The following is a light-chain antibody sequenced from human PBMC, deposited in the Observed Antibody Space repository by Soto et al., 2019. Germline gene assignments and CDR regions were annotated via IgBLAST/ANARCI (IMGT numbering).Light chain of an antibody. CDR1: QGVTTY. J-gene: IGKJ2*01. CDR3: QQLNTYPYT. V-gene: IGKV1-9*01. CDR2: AAS. Sequence: DIPLTQSPSFLSASVGDSVTITCRASQGVTTYLAWYQQNPGKAPKLLIYAASTLQSGVPSRFSGSGSETEFTLTISSLQPEDFATYYCQQLNTYPYTFGQGTKLEIK.